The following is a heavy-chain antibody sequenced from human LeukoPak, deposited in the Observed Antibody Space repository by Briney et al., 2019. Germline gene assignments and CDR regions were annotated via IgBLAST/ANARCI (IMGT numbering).Heavy chain of an antibody. D-gene: IGHD1-26*01. V-gene: IGHV3-15*01. CDR3: TTDGVGVEGATYDN. J-gene: IGHJ4*02. CDR2: IKAKAHGGTI. CDR1: GFTFINAW. Sequence: GGSLRLSCAASGFTFINAWMAWVRQAPGKGLEWVGRIKAKAHGGTIEYAAPVKGRFTISRDDSKNTLYLQMNSLKTEDTAIYYCTTDGVGVEGATYDNWGQGTLVTVSS.